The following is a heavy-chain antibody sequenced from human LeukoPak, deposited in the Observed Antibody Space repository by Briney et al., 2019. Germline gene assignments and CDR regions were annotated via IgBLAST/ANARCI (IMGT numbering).Heavy chain of an antibody. CDR2: ISYSGST. V-gene: IGHV4-59*12. J-gene: IGHJ3*02. Sequence: SETLSLTCTVSGGSISSYYWSWIRQPPGKGLEWIGYISYSGSTNYNPSLKSRVTISIDTSKNQFSLKLSSVTAADTAVYYCVRGYYYDSSGYWVRAFDIWGQGTMVTVSS. D-gene: IGHD3-22*01. CDR3: VRGYYYDSSGYWVRAFDI. CDR1: GGSISSYY.